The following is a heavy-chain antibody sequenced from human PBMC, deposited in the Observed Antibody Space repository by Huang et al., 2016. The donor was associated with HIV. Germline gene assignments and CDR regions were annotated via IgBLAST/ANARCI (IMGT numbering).Heavy chain of an antibody. D-gene: IGHD3-10*01. Sequence: QLQLQESGPGLVKPSETLSLTCTVADGSISSSSYYGGWIRQPPGKGLEWIATFFYDGKTYDNPSLKSRVTISVDTSKNQFSLNLSSVTAADTAVYYCAAMVRGVISYFDYWGQGTLVTVSS. J-gene: IGHJ4*02. CDR3: AAMVRGVISYFDY. CDR1: DGSISSSSYY. CDR2: FFYDGKT. V-gene: IGHV4-39*01.